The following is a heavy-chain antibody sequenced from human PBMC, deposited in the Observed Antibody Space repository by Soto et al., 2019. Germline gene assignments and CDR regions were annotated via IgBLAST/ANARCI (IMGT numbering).Heavy chain of an antibody. V-gene: IGHV3-53*01. CDR3: ARDLTLTPASVMVGAAPGGMDV. J-gene: IGHJ6*02. D-gene: IGHD2-15*01. Sequence: PGGSLRLSCAASGFTVSSNYMSWVRQAPGKGLIYTGGSTYYADSVKGRFTIARDNAGQSLFLQMDSLRADDTAVYYCARDLTLTPASVMVGAAPGGMDVWGQGTTVTVSS. CDR2: IYTGGST. CDR1: GFTVSSNY.